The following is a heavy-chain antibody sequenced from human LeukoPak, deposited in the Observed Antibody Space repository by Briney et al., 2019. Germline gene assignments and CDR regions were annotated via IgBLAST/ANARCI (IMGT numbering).Heavy chain of an antibody. V-gene: IGHV3-23*01. CDR2: ISGTGANT. CDR3: ARVSITGTTFHFDY. J-gene: IGHJ4*02. Sequence: GGSLRLSCAASGFTSSTSVMTWVRQPPGKGLEWVSLISGTGANTYYTDSVKGRFTISRDNSKNTVYLQMNSLRAEDTAIYYCARVSITGTTFHFDYWGQGTLATVSA. CDR1: GFTSSTSV. D-gene: IGHD1-14*01.